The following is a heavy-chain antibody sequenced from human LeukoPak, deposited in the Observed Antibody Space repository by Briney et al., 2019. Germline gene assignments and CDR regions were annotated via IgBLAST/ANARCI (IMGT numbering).Heavy chain of an antibody. V-gene: IGHV4-34*01. CDR1: GGSFSGYS. D-gene: IGHD2-15*01. Sequence: PSETLSLTCAVYGGSFSGYSWSWIRQPPGKGLEWIGEINPGGSTNYNPSLKSRVTISVDTSKNQFSLKLSSVTAADTAVYYCARLYCSGGSCYLYFDYWGQGTLVTVSS. CDR2: INPGGST. J-gene: IGHJ4*02. CDR3: ARLYCSGGSCYLYFDY.